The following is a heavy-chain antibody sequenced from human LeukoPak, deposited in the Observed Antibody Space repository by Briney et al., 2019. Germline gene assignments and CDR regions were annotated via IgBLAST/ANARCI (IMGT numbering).Heavy chain of an antibody. V-gene: IGHV4-31*03. J-gene: IGHJ5*02. D-gene: IGHD6-19*01. CDR3: ARDLVSSGWIDP. CDR2: IYYSGST. Sequence: SETLSPTCTVSGGSISSGGYYWSWIRQHPGKGLGWIGYIYYSGSTYYNPSLKSRVTISVDTSKNQFSLKLSSVTAADTAVYYCARDLVSSGWIDPWGQGTLVTVSS. CDR1: GGSISSGGYY.